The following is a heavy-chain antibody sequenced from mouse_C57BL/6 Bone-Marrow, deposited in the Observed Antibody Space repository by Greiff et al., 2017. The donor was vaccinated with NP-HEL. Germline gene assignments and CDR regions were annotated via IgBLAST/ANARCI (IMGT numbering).Heavy chain of an antibody. D-gene: IGHD5-5*01. J-gene: IGHJ3*01. Sequence: VQLQQPGAELVKPGASVKLSCKASGYTFTSYWMHWVKQRPGQGLEWIGMIHPNSGSTNYNEKFKSKATLTVDKSSSTAYMQRSSLTSEDSAVYYCARSGYYLFAYWGQGTLVTVSA. CDR3: ARSGYYLFAY. CDR1: GYTFTSYW. CDR2: IHPNSGST. V-gene: IGHV1-64*01.